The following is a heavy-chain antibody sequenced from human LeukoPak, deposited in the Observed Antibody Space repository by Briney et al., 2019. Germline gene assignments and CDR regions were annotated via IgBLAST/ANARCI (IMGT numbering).Heavy chain of an antibody. CDR3: ARGFFAFGGVIALLDY. Sequence: PGGSLRLSCAASGFTFTNYWMSWVRQAPGKGLELVANIKQDRSEKYYVDSVKGRFTISRDNAKNSLYLQMNSLRAEDTAVYYCARGFFAFGGVIALLDYWGQGTLVTVSS. D-gene: IGHD3-16*02. CDR2: IKQDRSEK. CDR1: GFTFTNYW. V-gene: IGHV3-7*01. J-gene: IGHJ4*02.